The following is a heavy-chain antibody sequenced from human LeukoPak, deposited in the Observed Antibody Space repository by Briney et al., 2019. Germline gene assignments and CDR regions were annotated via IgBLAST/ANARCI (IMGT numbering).Heavy chain of an antibody. CDR1: GGSISNYY. CDR3: ARVGRGDYTWGTYSFDY. Sequence: SETLSLTCTVSGGSISNYYWSWIRQPPGKVLDWIGYISYSGSTNYNPSLKSRVTISVDTSKNQFSLKLSSVTAADTAVYYCARVGRGDYTWGTYSFDYWGQGTLVTVSS. V-gene: IGHV4-59*01. CDR2: ISYSGST. D-gene: IGHD3-16*01. J-gene: IGHJ4*02.